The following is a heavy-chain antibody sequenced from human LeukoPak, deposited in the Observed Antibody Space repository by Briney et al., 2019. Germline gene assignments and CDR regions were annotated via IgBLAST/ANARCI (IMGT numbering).Heavy chain of an antibody. J-gene: IGHJ3*02. Sequence: GGSLRLSCAASGFTFSSYAISWVRQAPGKGLEWVSAISGSGGSTYYADSVKGRFTISRDNAKNSLYLQMNSLRAEDTAVYYCARERHYYDSSGYYPASDIWGQGTMVTVSS. CDR3: ARERHYYDSSGYYPASDI. CDR1: GFTFSSYA. CDR2: ISGSGGST. D-gene: IGHD3-22*01. V-gene: IGHV3-23*01.